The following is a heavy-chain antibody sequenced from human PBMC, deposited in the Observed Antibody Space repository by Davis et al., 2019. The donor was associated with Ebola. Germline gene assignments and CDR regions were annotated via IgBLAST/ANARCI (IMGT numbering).Heavy chain of an antibody. Sequence: MPGGSLRLSCTVSGGSISYYYWSWIRQPPGKGLEWIGYIYDRGTTNYNPSLKSRVTMSVDASKNQFSLKLTSVTAADTAVYYCARDSGPYGMDVWGQGTTVTVSS. V-gene: IGHV4-59*01. CDR1: GGSISYYY. J-gene: IGHJ6*02. CDR2: IYDRGTT. CDR3: ARDSGPYGMDV.